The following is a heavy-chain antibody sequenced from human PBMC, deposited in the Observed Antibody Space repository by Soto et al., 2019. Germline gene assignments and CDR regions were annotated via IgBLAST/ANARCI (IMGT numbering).Heavy chain of an antibody. CDR1: GFSLSNAIMV. J-gene: IGHJ4*02. Sequence: FRPTLVNPTDTLTLPSTVSGFSLSNAIMVVSWIRHPPEKALEWLAHIFSNDEKSYSTSLKSRLTISKDTSKSQVVLTMTNMDPVDTATYYCARIVSIAVAGTQDVDYWGQGNLVTVSS. V-gene: IGHV2-26*01. CDR3: ARIVSIAVAGTQDVDY. CDR2: IFSNDEK. D-gene: IGHD6-19*01.